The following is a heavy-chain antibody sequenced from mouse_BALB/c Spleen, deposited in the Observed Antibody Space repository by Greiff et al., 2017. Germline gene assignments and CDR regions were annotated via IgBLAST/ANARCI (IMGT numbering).Heavy chain of an antibody. CDR2: IAPGSGST. CDR1: GYTFTSYW. J-gene: IGHJ4*01. V-gene: IGHV1S41*01. D-gene: IGHD1-1*01. CDR3: ARDYYGSSYGDY. Sequence: DLVKPGASVKLSCKASGYTFTSYWINWIKQRPGQGLEWIGRIAPGSGSTYYNEMFKGKATLTVDTSSSPAYIQLSSLSSEDSAVYFCARDYYGSSYGDYWGQGTTVTVSS.